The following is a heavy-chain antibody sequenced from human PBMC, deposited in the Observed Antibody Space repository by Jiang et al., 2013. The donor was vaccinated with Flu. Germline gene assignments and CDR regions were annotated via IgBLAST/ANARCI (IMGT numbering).Heavy chain of an antibody. V-gene: IGHV4-39*01. CDR3: ARLGKVDYGDYVGPRQPVDY. J-gene: IGHJ4*02. D-gene: IGHD4-17*01. Sequence: LLKPSETLSLTCTVSGGSISSSSYYWGWIRQPPGKGLEWIGSIYYSGSTYYNPSLKSRVTISVDTSKNQFSLKLSSVTAADTAVYYCARLGKVDYGDYVGPRQPVDYWGQGTLVTVSS. CDR1: GGSISSSSYY. CDR2: IYYSGST.